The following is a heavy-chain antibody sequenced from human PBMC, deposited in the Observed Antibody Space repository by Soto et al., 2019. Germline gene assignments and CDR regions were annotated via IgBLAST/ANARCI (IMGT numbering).Heavy chain of an antibody. V-gene: IGHV3-33*06. J-gene: IGHJ3*02. CDR1: GFTFSSYG. CDR3: AEDSRGFDI. Sequence: GGSLRLSCAASGFTFSSYGMHWVRQAPGKGLEWVAVIWYDGSNKYYADSVKGRFTISRDNSKNTLYLQMNSLRAEDTAVYYCAEDSRGFDIWGQGTMVTVSS. CDR2: IWYDGSNK.